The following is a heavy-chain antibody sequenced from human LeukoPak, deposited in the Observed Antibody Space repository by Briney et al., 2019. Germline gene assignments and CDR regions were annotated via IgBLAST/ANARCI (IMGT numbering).Heavy chain of an antibody. J-gene: IGHJ4*02. D-gene: IGHD3-10*01. V-gene: IGHV3-23*01. CDR2: ISGSGRGGST. CDR3: AKPTLDYYGSGSYYTHSDYYFDY. Sequence: GGSLRLSCAASGFTFKNYAMSWVRQAPGKGLEWVSAISGSGRGGSTYYAASVKGRFTISRDNSKNTLYLQMNSLRAEDTAVYYCAKPTLDYYGSGSYYTHSDYYFDYWGQGTLVTVSS. CDR1: GFTFKNYA.